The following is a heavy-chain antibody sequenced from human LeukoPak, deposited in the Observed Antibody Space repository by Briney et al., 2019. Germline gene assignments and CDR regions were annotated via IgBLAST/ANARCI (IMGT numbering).Heavy chain of an antibody. CDR3: ARAPIGGWYFDL. D-gene: IGHD2-15*01. Sequence: SQTLSLTCAISGDSVSSNSAAWNWIRQSLSRGLEWLGRTYYRSKWSNDYAVSVKSRITINPDTSQNQFSLQLNSLTPEDTAVYYCARAPIGGWYFDLWGRGTLVTVSS. J-gene: IGHJ2*01. V-gene: IGHV6-1*01. CDR2: TYYRSKWSN. CDR1: GDSVSSNSAA.